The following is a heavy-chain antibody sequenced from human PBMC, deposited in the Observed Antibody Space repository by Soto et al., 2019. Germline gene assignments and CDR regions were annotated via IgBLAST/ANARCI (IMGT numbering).Heavy chain of an antibody. CDR2: IKHDGNSK. J-gene: IGHJ4*02. CDR3: AKDRSGSYAFDY. CDR1: GFTFSNYA. V-gene: IGHV3-30-3*01. D-gene: IGHD1-26*01. Sequence: QVQLVESGGDVVQPGRSLRVSCAASGFTFSNYAMHWVRQAPGKGLEWVAVIKHDGNSKYYADSVKGRFTVTRDNFKDTRSLQMNSLRAEDTAVYYCAKDRSGSYAFDYWGQGTLVTVSS.